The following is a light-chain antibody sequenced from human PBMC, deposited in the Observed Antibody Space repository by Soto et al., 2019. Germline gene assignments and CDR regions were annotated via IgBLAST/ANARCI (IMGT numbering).Light chain of an antibody. Sequence: DIQMTQSPSTLSASVGDRVTITCRASQSISDWLAWYQQKPGKAPKLLIYKASSLESGVPSRFSGSGSGTEFTLTISSLQPDDFATYYCQRYNTYPWTVGQGTKVEIQ. CDR1: QSISDW. V-gene: IGKV1-5*03. CDR2: KAS. J-gene: IGKJ1*01. CDR3: QRYNTYPWT.